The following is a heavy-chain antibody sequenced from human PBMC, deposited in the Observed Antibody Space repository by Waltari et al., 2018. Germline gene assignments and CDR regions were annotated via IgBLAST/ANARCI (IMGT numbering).Heavy chain of an antibody. J-gene: IGHJ4*02. D-gene: IGHD4-4*01. CDR3: ATYRNRIFDY. V-gene: IGHV4-4*07. CDR1: GGSIGIYY. Sequence: QVQLQESGPGLVKPAETLSLTCSVSGGSIGIYYWSWNRQPAGRGLEWIGRKHSNGGTNYNPALKSRVTMSVDTSRNQISLRLTSVAAADTAVYYCATYRNRIFDYWGQGTLVAVSS. CDR2: KHSNGGT.